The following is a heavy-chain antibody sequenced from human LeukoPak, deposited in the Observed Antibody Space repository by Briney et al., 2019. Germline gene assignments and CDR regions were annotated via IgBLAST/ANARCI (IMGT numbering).Heavy chain of an antibody. V-gene: IGHV4-39*07. D-gene: IGHD5-24*01. CDR1: GGSISSSSYY. CDR2: IYYSGST. CDR3: ASSRDGYNMGMDYFDY. Sequence: SETLSLTCTVSGGSISSSSYYWGWIRQPPGEGLEWIGSIYYSGSTYYNPSLKSRVTISVDTSKNQFSLKLSSVTAADTAVYYCASSRDGYNMGMDYFDYWGQGTLVTVSS. J-gene: IGHJ4*02.